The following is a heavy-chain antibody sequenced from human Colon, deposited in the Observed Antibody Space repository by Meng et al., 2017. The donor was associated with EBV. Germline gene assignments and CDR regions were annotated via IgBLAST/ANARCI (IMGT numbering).Heavy chain of an antibody. CDR2: IYYSAST. V-gene: IGHV4-39*07. CDR1: GGSIKNNNFY. D-gene: IGHD6-13*01. J-gene: IGHJ4*02. CDR3: VRVLRPGYSNKYHYYFDY. Sequence: LGRQEAGTGLVKPSETLSLTCFVSGGSIKNNNFYWGWIRQSPGRGLEWIGSIYYSASTYYNPSLRGRVTISVDTSKNQFSLRLSSVTAADTAVYYCVRVLRPGYSNKYHYYFDYWGQGTLVTVSS.